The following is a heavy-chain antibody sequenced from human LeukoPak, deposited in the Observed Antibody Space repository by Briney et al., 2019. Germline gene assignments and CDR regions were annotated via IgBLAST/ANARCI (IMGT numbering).Heavy chain of an antibody. D-gene: IGHD3-10*01. J-gene: IGHJ6*02. V-gene: IGHV4-59*01. Sequence: SETLSLTCTVSGDSIGSYYWTWIRQTPEKGLEWIGSIYYNGNTNYNPSLKSRVAISIDTSKSQFSLKVTSVIAANTATYYCARDSRYSYGSGGMDVWGQGTTVTVSS. CDR3: ARDSRYSYGSGGMDV. CDR2: IYYNGNT. CDR1: GDSIGSYY.